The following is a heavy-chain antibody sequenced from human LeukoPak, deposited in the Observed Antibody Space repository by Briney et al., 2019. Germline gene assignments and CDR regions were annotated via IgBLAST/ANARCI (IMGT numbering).Heavy chain of an antibody. J-gene: IGHJ5*02. Sequence: SETLSLTCTVSGGSISSYYWSWIRQPPGKGLEWIGYIYYSGSTNYNPSLKSRVTISVDTSKYQFSLKLSSVTAADTAVYYCARMMDIVATIGFDPWGQGTLVTVSS. CDR3: ARMMDIVATIGFDP. CDR2: IYYSGST. V-gene: IGHV4-59*01. D-gene: IGHD5-12*01. CDR1: GGSISSYY.